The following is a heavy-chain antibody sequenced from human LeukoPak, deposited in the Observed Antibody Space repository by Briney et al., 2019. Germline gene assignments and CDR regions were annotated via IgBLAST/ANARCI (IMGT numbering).Heavy chain of an antibody. CDR2: IYYSGST. D-gene: IGHD2-2*01. CDR3: ARGILGYCSSTSCHAPGPGDY. V-gene: IGHV4-31*03. Sequence: SQTLSLTCTVSGGSISSGGYYWSWIRQHPGTGLEWIGYIYYSGSTYYNPSLKSRVTISADTSKNQFSLKLSSVTAADTAVYYCARGILGYCSSTSCHAPGPGDYWGQGTLVTVSS. CDR1: GGSISSGGYY. J-gene: IGHJ4*02.